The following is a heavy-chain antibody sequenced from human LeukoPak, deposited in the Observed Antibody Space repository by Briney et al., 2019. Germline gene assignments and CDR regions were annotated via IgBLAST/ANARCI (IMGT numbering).Heavy chain of an antibody. Sequence: SQTLSLTCTVSGGSISNGNHFWTWIRQPAGKGLEWIGRIFASGSTNYNPSLKSRVTISVDTSKNQFSLKLSSVTAADTAVYYCAKFHRGYQPEYFQHWGQGTLVTVSS. CDR3: AKFHRGYQPEYFQH. J-gene: IGHJ1*01. CDR1: GGSISNGNHF. CDR2: IFASGST. D-gene: IGHD5-18*01. V-gene: IGHV4-61*02.